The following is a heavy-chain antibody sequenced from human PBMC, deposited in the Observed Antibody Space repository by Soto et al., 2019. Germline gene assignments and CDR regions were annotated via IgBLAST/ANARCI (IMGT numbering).Heavy chain of an antibody. D-gene: IGHD4-4*01. CDR2: IKSKADGGTT. CDR1: GFTFSNAW. Sequence: GGSLRLSCAAYGFTFSNAWMSWVRQAPGKGMEWVGRIKSKADGGTTDYAAPVKGRFTSSRDDSKNTLYLQMNSLKTEDTAVYYCTTDPPYSNYDLYYYYMDVWGKGTTVTVSS. CDR3: TTDPPYSNYDLYYYYMDV. J-gene: IGHJ6*03. V-gene: IGHV3-15*01.